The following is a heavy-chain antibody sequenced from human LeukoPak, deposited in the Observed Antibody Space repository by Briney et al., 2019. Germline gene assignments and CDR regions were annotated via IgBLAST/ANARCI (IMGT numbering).Heavy chain of an antibody. CDR3: ATSRAEAAPWYYYYIDV. J-gene: IGHJ6*03. CDR1: GGTFSSYA. Sequence: PRASVKVSCKASGGTFSSYAISWVRQAPGQGLEWMGGIIPIFGTANYAQKFQGRVTITTDESTSTAYMELSSLRSEDTAVYYCATSRAEAAPWYYYYIDVWGKGTTVTVSS. D-gene: IGHD6-6*01. CDR2: IIPIFGTA. V-gene: IGHV1-69*05.